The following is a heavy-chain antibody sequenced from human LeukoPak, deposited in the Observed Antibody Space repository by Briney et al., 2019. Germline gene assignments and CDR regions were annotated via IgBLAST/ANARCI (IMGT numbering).Heavy chain of an antibody. D-gene: IGHD5-24*01. V-gene: IGHV4-38-2*02. CDR2: IYHSGST. CDR1: GYSISSGYY. Sequence: SETLSLTCTVSGYSISSGYYWGWIRQPPGKGLEWIGSIYHSGSTYYNPSLKSRVTISVDTSKNQFSLKLSSVTAADTAVYYCARESRDGYTYSFDYWGQGTLVTVSS. J-gene: IGHJ4*02. CDR3: ARESRDGYTYSFDY.